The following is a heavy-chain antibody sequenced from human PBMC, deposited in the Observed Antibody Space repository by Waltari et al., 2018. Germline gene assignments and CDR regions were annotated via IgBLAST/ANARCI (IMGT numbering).Heavy chain of an antibody. CDR3: ARLDYTALRRGCDP. J-gene: IGHJ5*02. V-gene: IGHV4-39*01. Sequence: QLHLQESGPGLVRPSETLSRTCRVSGDSINSDSDYWGWLRQPPGEGLAWIGTVHFSGTTYYNPSLRSRVTISVDTSKNQFSLELTSVTAADTAVYYCARLDYTALRRGCDPWGQGTLVTVSS. D-gene: IGHD4-4*01. CDR2: VHFSGTT. CDR1: GDSINSDSDY.